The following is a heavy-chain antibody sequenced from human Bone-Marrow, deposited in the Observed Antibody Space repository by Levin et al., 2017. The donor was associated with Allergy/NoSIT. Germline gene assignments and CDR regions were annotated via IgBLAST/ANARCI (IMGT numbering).Heavy chain of an antibody. D-gene: IGHD3-3*01. J-gene: IGHJ4*02. V-gene: IGHV7-4-1*02. CDR3: ARDASTYYERFDS. CDR1: GYTFTSFG. CDR2: INTNTGDP. Sequence: GESLKISCKASGYTFTSFGMNWVRQTPGQGLEWMGWINTNTGDPLFAPGFRGRFVFSFDTSVSTAYLQINGLKPEDTAIYSCARDASTYYERFDSWGQGTLVAVSS.